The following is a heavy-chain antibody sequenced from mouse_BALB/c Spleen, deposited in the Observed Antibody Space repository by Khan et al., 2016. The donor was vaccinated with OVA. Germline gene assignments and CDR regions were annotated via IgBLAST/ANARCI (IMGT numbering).Heavy chain of an antibody. CDR3: ARYPYGNVAY. D-gene: IGHD2-1*01. CDR2: ISSDGDYT. V-gene: IGHV5-9-3*01. J-gene: IGHJ3*01. CDR1: GFTFSTYA. Sequence: EVELVESGGGLVKPGGSLKLSCATSGFTFSTYAMSWVRQTPEKRLEWVATISSDGDYTSFPDNVTGRFTISSDNAKNTLCLQMTSLRSEDTAMYYCARYPYGNVAYWGQGTLVTVSA.